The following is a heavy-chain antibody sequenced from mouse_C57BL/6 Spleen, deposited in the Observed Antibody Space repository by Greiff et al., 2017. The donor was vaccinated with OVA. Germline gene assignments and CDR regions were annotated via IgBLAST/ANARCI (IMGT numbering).Heavy chain of an antibody. J-gene: IGHJ4*01. CDR3: ARGTTVVAHYYAMDY. CDR1: GYAFSSYW. CDR2: IYPGDGDT. Sequence: QVQLKQSGAELVKPGASVKISCKASGYAFSSYWMNWVKQRPGKGLEWIGQIYPGDGDTNYNGKFKGKATLTADKSSSTAYMQLSSLTSEDSAVYFCARGTTVVAHYYAMDYWGQGTSVTVSS. D-gene: IGHD1-1*01. V-gene: IGHV1-80*01.